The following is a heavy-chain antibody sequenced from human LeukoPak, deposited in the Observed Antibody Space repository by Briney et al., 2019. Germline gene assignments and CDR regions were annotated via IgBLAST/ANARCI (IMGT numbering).Heavy chain of an antibody. Sequence: GGSLRLSCAASGFTFSSYGMHWVRQAPGKGLEWVAFIRYDGSNKYYADSVKGRFTISRDNSKNTMYLQMNSLRAEDTAVYYCASPNPFYCSGGSCYLPLDYWGQGTLVTVSS. V-gene: IGHV3-30*02. CDR3: ASPNPFYCSGGSCYLPLDY. CDR1: GFTFSSYG. CDR2: IRYDGSNK. J-gene: IGHJ4*02. D-gene: IGHD2-15*01.